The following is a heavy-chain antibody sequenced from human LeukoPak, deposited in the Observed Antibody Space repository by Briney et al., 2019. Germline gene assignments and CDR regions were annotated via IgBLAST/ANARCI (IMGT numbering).Heavy chain of an antibody. CDR2: TYYRSKWYN. J-gene: IGHJ4*02. D-gene: IGHD6-19*01. V-gene: IGHV6-1*01. CDR3: ARQSGWFDY. CDR1: GDSVSSNSVA. Sequence: SQTLSLTCAISGDSVSSNSVAWNWIRQSPSRGLEWLGRTYYRSKWYNDYAVSVRSRIAINPDTSKNQFSLQLNSVTPEDTAVYYCARQSGWFDYWGQGTLVTVSS.